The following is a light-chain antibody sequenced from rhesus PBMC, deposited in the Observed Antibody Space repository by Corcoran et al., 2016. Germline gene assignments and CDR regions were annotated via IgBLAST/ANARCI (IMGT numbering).Light chain of an antibody. CDR1: QGINKE. CDR3: LQDYDTPWT. CDR2: AAS. V-gene: IGKV1-94*01. Sequence: DIQMTQSPSSLSASVGDRVTVTCRASQGINKELSWYQQKPGKAPSLLIFAASSSQPGVSSRFSGSGSGTDYTLTISSLQPEDVATYYCLQDYDTPWTFGRGTKVEIK. J-gene: IGKJ1*01.